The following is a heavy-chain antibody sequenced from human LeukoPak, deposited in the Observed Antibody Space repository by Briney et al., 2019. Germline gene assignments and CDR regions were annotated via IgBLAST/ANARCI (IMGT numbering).Heavy chain of an antibody. V-gene: IGHV3-53*01. CDR1: GFTVSSNS. CDR3: ARGSFRAFDY. CDR2: IYSGGST. Sequence: GGSLRLSCAASGFTVSSNSMSWVRQAPGKGLEWVSVIYSGGSTYYADSVKGRFTISRDNSKNTVYLQMSSLRAEDTAVCYCARGSFRAFDYWGQGTLVTVSS. J-gene: IGHJ4*02.